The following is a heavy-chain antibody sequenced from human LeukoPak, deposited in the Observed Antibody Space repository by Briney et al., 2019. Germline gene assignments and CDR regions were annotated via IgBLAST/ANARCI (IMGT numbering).Heavy chain of an antibody. D-gene: IGHD3-10*01. CDR3: ARVLRGLYNLGD. J-gene: IGHJ4*02. CDR2: ISSSSDLM. V-gene: IGHV3-48*02. Sequence: PGGSLRLSCEASGFSLSISGMNWVRQAPGKGLEWVSYISSSSDLMSYVASVKGRFTVSRGNAKNSLFLQMNSLRDEDTAVYYCARVLRGLYNLGDWGQGTLVTVSS. CDR1: GFSLSISG.